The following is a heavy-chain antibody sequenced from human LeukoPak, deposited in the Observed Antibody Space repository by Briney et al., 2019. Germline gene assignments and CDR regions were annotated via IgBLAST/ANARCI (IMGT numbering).Heavy chain of an antibody. CDR1: GYTFTSYA. J-gene: IGHJ4*02. Sequence: ASVKVSCKASGYTFTSYAMHWVRQAPGQRLEWMGWINAGNGNTKYSQKFQGRVTITRDTSASTAYMELSSLRSEDTAVYYCARVSSQQWLVPQVYSDYWGQGTLVTVSS. CDR3: ARVSSQQWLVPQVYSDY. D-gene: IGHD6-19*01. CDR2: INAGNGNT. V-gene: IGHV1-3*01.